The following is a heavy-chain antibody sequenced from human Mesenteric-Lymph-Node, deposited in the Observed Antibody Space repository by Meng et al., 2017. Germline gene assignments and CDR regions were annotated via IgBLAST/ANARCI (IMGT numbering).Heavy chain of an antibody. V-gene: IGHV3-23*01. CDR1: GFDFNNYD. Sequence: GESLKISCTASGFDFNNYDMSWVRQAPGKGLEWVSSISGGGAVASYSDSVKGRFTISRDNAKNTVYLQMNSLRAEDTAVYYCARSLDSDSHFSLDYWGQGTLVTVSS. D-gene: IGHD3-22*01. J-gene: IGHJ4*02. CDR2: ISGGGAVA. CDR3: ARSLDSDSHFSLDY.